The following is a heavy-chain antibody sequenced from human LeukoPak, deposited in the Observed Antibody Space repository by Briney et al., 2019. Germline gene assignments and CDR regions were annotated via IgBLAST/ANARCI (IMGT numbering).Heavy chain of an antibody. CDR2: IYHSGST. CDR3: ARRPGGSGYYTFGY. CDR1: GGSISSGGYY. J-gene: IGHJ4*02. D-gene: IGHD3-3*01. Sequence: ASETLYLTCTVSGGSISSGGYYWSWIRQPPGKGLEWIGYIYHSGSTYYNPSLKSRVTISVDRSKNQFSLKLSSVTAADTAVYYCARRPGGSGYYTFGYWGQGTLVTVSS. V-gene: IGHV4-30-2*01.